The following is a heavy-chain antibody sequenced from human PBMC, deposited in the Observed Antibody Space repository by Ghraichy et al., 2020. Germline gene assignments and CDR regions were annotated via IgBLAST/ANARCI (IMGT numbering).Heavy chain of an antibody. J-gene: IGHJ6*03. Sequence: GGSLRLSCAASGFTFNIYTMHWVRQAPGKGLEWVSNIISRSTTIYYADSVKGRFTISRDNAENSLYLQMNSLRDEDTAIYYCARERNYYYLDVWGKGTTVTVSS. CDR1: GFTFNIYT. CDR3: ARERNYYYLDV. CDR2: IISRSTTI. V-gene: IGHV3-48*02.